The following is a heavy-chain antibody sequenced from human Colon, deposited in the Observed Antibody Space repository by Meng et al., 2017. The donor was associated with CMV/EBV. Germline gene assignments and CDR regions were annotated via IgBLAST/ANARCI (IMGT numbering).Heavy chain of an antibody. CDR2: INPNSGGT. CDR1: GYTFTGYY. D-gene: IGHD3-3*01. V-gene: IGHV1-2*02. Sequence: SVQVSCKASGYTFTGYYMHWVRQAPGQGREWMGWINPNSGGTNYAQKFQGRVTMTRDTSISTAYMELSRLRSDDTAVYYCARCWLLEWPLHYYGMDVWGQGTPVTVSS. CDR3: ARCWLLEWPLHYYGMDV. J-gene: IGHJ6*02.